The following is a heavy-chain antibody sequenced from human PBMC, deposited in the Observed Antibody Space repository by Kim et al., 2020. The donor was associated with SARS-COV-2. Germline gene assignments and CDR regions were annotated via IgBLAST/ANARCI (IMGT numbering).Heavy chain of an antibody. CDR1: GFTFGDYA. CDR2: ISWNSGSI. V-gene: IGHV3-9*01. J-gene: IGHJ6*03. CDR3: AKDRREWLSYYYYYYMDV. Sequence: GGSLRLSCAASGFTFGDYAMHWVRQAPGKGLEWVSGISWNSGSIGKADSVKGRLTITRANAKNSLYLQMNSLRAEDTALYYCAKDRREWLSYYYYYYMDVWGKGTTVPVSS. D-gene: IGHD3-3*01.